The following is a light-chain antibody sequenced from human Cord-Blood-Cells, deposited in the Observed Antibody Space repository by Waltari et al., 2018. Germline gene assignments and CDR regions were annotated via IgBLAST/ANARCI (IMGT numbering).Light chain of an antibody. CDR2: GVR. CDR1: SSDVGGYNY. Sequence: QSALTQPRSVSGSPGQSVTISCTGTSSDVGGYNYVSWYQQHPGKAPKLLIYGVRKRPSGVTDRFSGSKSGNTASLTISGLQAEDEADYYCCSYAGSYTVFGGGTKLTVL. J-gene: IGLJ2*01. V-gene: IGLV2-11*01. CDR3: CSYAGSYTV.